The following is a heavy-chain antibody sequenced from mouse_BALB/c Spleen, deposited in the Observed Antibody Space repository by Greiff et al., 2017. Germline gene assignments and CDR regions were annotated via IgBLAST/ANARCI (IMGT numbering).Heavy chain of an antibody. Sequence: LQQPGSELVRPGASVKLSCKASGYTFTSYWMHWVKQRPGQGLEWIGNIYPGSGSTNYDEKFKSKATLTVDTSSSTAYMQLSSLTSEDSAVYYCTRGTTATTGAMDYWGQGTSVTVSS. CDR2: IYPGSGST. CDR1: GYTFTSYW. D-gene: IGHD1-2*01. V-gene: IGHV1S22*01. J-gene: IGHJ4*01. CDR3: TRGTTATTGAMDY.